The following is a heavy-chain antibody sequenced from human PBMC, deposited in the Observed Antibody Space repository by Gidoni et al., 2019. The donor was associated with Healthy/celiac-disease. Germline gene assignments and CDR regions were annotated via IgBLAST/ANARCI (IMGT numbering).Heavy chain of an antibody. CDR3: ARGGIAAAGTHYYGMDV. Sequence: QVQLQQWGAGLLKPSETLSLTCAVYGGSFSGYYWSWIRQPPGKGLEWIGEINHSGSTNYNPSLKSRVTISVDTSKNQFSLKLSSVTAADTAVYYCARGGIAAAGTHYYGMDVWGQGTTVTVSS. CDR1: GGSFSGYY. J-gene: IGHJ6*02. CDR2: INHSGST. V-gene: IGHV4-34*01. D-gene: IGHD6-13*01.